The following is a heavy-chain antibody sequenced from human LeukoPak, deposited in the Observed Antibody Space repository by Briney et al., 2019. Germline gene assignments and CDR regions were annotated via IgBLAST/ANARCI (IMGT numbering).Heavy chain of an antibody. J-gene: IGHJ3*02. Sequence: SETLSLTCTVSGGSISSYYWSWIRQPPGKGLEGSGYIYYSGSTNYNPSLKSRVTISVDTSKNQFSPKLSSVTAAATAVYYCASGSYYAFDIWGQGTMVTVSS. CDR3: ASGSYYAFDI. CDR2: IYYSGST. D-gene: IGHD1-26*01. CDR1: GGSISSYY. V-gene: IGHV4-59*01.